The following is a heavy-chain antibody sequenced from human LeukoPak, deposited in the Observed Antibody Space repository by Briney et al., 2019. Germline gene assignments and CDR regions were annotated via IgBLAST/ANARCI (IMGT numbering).Heavy chain of an antibody. D-gene: IGHD1-26*01. V-gene: IGHV4-39*01. CDR2: IYYSGST. J-gene: IGHJ5*02. Sequence: SETLSLTCTVSGGSISSSRYYWGWIRQPPGKGLEWIGSIYYSGSTYYNPSLKSRVTISVDTSKNQFSLKLSSVTAADTAVYYCARSIVGATSGWFDPWGQGTLVTVSS. CDR1: GGSISSSRYY. CDR3: ARSIVGATSGWFDP.